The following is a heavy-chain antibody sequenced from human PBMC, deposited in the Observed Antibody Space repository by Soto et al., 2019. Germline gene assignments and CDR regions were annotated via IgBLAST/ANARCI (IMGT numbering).Heavy chain of an antibody. CDR3: TTVPIVVVPAAMKGYYYYGMDV. Sequence: GGSLRLSCAASGFTFSNAWMNWVRQAPGKGLEWVGRIKSKTDGGTTDYAAPVKGRFTISRDDSKNTLYLQMNSLKTEDTAVYYCTTVPIVVVPAAMKGYYYYGMDVWGQGTTVTVSS. V-gene: IGHV3-15*07. J-gene: IGHJ6*02. D-gene: IGHD2-2*01. CDR1: GFTFSNAW. CDR2: IKSKTDGGTT.